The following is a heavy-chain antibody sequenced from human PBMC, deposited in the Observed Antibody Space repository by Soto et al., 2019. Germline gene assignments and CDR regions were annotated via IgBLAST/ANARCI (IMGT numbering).Heavy chain of an antibody. D-gene: IGHD3-10*01. J-gene: IGHJ3*02. Sequence: QVQLVESGGGVVQPGTSLRLPCAASGFTSSSFVIHWVRQAPGKGLEWLAVISSDGNNQYYADAVKGRFTISRDNSKKTLYLQVNSLRAEDTAVYFCAKERGVLDAFDIWGHGTMVTVS. CDR1: GFTSSSFV. CDR3: AKERGVLDAFDI. V-gene: IGHV3-30*18. CDR2: ISSDGNNQ.